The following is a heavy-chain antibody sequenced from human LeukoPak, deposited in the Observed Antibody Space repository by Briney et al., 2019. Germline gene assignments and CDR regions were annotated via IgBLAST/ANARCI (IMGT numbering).Heavy chain of an antibody. Sequence: SETLSLTCAVDGASISGHSWSWIRQPPGKGLEWIREITHSAGANYNPSLEGRLTISADSSKNQFSLKLSSVSAADTAVYYCTGWGSWPHDYWGQGTLVTVSS. D-gene: IGHD6-13*01. J-gene: IGHJ4*02. CDR2: ITHSAGA. V-gene: IGHV4-34*01. CDR1: GASISGHS. CDR3: TGWGSWPHDY.